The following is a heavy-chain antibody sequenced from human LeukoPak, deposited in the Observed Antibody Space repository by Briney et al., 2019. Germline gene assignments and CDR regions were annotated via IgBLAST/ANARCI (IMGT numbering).Heavy chain of an antibody. CDR2: ISGSGGST. D-gene: IGHD6-13*01. CDR3: ASPGPAADTILALDY. CDR1: GFTFSSYA. J-gene: IGHJ4*02. Sequence: GGSLRLSCAASGFTFSSYAMSWVRQAPGKGLEWVSAISGSGGSTYYADSVKGRFTISRDNSKNTLYLQMNSLRAEDTAVYYCASPGPAADTILALDYWGQGTLVTVSS. V-gene: IGHV3-23*01.